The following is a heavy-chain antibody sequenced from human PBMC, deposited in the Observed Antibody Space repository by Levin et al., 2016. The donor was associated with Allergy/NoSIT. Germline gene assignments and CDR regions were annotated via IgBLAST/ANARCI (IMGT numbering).Heavy chain of an antibody. J-gene: IGHJ4*02. V-gene: IGHV3-21*05. CDR3: ARSNYGVDS. CDR1: RFTFRNYG. CDR2: ISSSSSYT. Sequence: GESLKISCAASRFTFRNYGMHWVRQAPGKGLEWVSYISSSSSYTNYADSVKGRVTISRDNAKNMLYLQMNSLRAEDTAVYFCARSNYGVDSWGQGTLVTVSS. D-gene: IGHD4-17*01.